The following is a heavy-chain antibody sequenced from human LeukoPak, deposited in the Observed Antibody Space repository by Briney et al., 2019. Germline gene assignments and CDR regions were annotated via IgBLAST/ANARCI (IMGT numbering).Heavy chain of an antibody. CDR1: GGTFSSYA. Sequence: VASVKVSCKASGGTFSSYAISWVRQAPGQGLEWMGGIIPIFGTANYAQKFQGRVTITADESTSTAYMELSRLRSDDTAVYYCARDGPPPYYYYYMDVWGKGTTVTVSS. CDR2: IIPIFGTA. J-gene: IGHJ6*03. V-gene: IGHV1-69*13. CDR3: ARDGPPPYYYYYMDV.